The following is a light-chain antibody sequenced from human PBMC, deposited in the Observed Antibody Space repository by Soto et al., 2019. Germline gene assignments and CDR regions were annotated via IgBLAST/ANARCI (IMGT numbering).Light chain of an antibody. Sequence: QSALTQPPAVSAAPGQRVTISCSGSTSNIGNNYVSWYQQQLPGTAPKLVIFDNNKRPSGIPDRFSGSKSGTSGTLGITGLQTGDEADYYCVTWDSNLSAVVFGGGTKVTVL. CDR1: TSNIGNNY. CDR3: VTWDSNLSAVV. CDR2: DNN. V-gene: IGLV1-51*01. J-gene: IGLJ3*02.